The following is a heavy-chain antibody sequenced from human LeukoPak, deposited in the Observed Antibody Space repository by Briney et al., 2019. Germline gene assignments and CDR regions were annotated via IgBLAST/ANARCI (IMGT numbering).Heavy chain of an antibody. CDR3: ARNLGPGLQYYDFDY. CDR1: GYTFTCYD. V-gene: IGHV1-8*03. CDR2: MNPDSGNT. D-gene: IGHD3-3*01. Sequence: GASVKVSCTASGYTFTCYDINWVRQATGQGLEWMGWMNPDSGNTGYAQKFQGRCTITRNTSISTAYMELSSMSSEDTAVYYCARNLGPGLQYYDFDYWGQGKLVTVSS. J-gene: IGHJ4*02.